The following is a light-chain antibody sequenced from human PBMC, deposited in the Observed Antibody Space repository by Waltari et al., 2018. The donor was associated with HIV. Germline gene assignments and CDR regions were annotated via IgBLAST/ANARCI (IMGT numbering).Light chain of an antibody. V-gene: IGKV2-28*01. CDR2: LGS. Sequence: IVMTQSPLSLAVTPGEPASTSCRSSQSLRHSKGNNYFDWYVQKPGQSPQLLIYLGSNRASGVPDRISGSESGTDFTLKITRVEAEDVGVYYCMQALNVPLTFGGGTKVEIK. CDR1: QSLRHSKGNNY. J-gene: IGKJ4*01. CDR3: MQALNVPLT.